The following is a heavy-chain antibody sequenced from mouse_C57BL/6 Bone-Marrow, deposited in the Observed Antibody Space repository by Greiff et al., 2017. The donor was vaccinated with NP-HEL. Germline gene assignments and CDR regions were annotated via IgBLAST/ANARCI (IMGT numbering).Heavy chain of an antibody. D-gene: IGHD4-1*01. Sequence: EVKLVESGGGLVKPGGSLKLSCAASGFTFSSYAMSWVRQTPEKRLEWVATISDGGSYTYYPDNVKGRFTISRDNAKNNLYLQMSHLKSEDTAMYYCARETNWYYFDYWGQGTTLTVSP. J-gene: IGHJ2*01. CDR2: ISDGGSYT. V-gene: IGHV5-4*01. CDR3: ARETNWYYFDY. CDR1: GFTFSSYA.